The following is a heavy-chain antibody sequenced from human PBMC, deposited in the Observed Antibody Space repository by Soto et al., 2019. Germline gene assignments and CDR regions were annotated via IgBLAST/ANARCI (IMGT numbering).Heavy chain of an antibody. Sequence: GGSLRLSCAASGFTFSDHYMDWVRQAPGKGLEWVGRTRNKANSYTTEYAASVKGRFTISRDDSKNSLYLQMNSLKTEDTAVYYCARITVYYYDSSGYDYWGQGTLVTVSS. D-gene: IGHD3-22*01. CDR2: TRNKANSYTT. CDR3: ARITVYYYDSSGYDY. CDR1: GFTFSDHY. J-gene: IGHJ4*02. V-gene: IGHV3-72*01.